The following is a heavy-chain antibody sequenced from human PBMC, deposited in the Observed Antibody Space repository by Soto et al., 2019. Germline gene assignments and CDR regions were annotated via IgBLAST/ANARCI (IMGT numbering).Heavy chain of an antibody. V-gene: IGHV1-8*01. CDR3: ARMNYCSSTSCYAGDYYYYMDV. Sequence: ASVKVSCKASGYTFTSYDINWVRQATGQGLEWMGWMNPNSGNTGYAQKFQGRVTMTRNTSISTAYMELSSLRSEDTAVYYCARMNYCSSTSCYAGDYYYYMDVWGKGTTVTVSS. J-gene: IGHJ6*03. D-gene: IGHD2-2*01. CDR1: GYTFTSYD. CDR2: MNPNSGNT.